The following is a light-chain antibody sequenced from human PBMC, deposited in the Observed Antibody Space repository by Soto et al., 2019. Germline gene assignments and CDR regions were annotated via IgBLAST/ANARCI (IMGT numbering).Light chain of an antibody. CDR1: QSISSW. CDR2: DAS. J-gene: IGKJ2*01. V-gene: IGKV1-5*01. CDR3: QQYNSYSST. Sequence: DIQMTQSPSILSASTGDRVTITCRASQSISSWLAWYQQKPGKAPKLLIYDASSLESGVPSRFSGSGSGTEFTLTISSLQPDDFATYYCQQYNSYSSTFGQGTKVDIK.